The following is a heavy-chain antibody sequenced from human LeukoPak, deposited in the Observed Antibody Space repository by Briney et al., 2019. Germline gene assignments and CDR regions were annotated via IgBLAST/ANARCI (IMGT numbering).Heavy chain of an antibody. D-gene: IGHD6-13*01. V-gene: IGHV4-39*07. CDR1: GGSISSSSYY. CDR3: ARGHSSSWYNWFDP. CDR2: IFYSGTT. J-gene: IGHJ5*02. Sequence: SETLSLTCTVSGGSISSSSYYWGWIRQPPGKGLEWIGSIFYSGTTYYNPSLKSRVTISVDKSKNQFSLKLSSVTAADTAVYYCARGHSSSWYNWFDPWGQGTLVTVSS.